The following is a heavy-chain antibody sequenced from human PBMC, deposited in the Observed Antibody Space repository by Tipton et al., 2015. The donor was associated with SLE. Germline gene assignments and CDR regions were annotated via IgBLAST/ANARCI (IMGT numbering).Heavy chain of an antibody. CDR2: IKSKTDGGTT. J-gene: IGHJ4*02. CDR1: GFTFSSYS. D-gene: IGHD1-26*01. CDR3: TTDQRGWELGI. V-gene: IGHV3-15*07. Sequence: SLRLSCAASGFTFSSYSMNWVRQAPGKGLEWVGRIKSKTDGGTTDYAAPVKGRFTISRDDSKKTLYLQMNSLKTEDTAVYYCTTDQRGWELGIWGQGTLVTVSS.